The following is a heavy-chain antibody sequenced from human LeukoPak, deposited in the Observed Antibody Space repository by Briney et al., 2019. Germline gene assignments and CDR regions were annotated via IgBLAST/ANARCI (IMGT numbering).Heavy chain of an antibody. CDR1: GGSISSSSYY. CDR2: IYYSGST. D-gene: IGHD1-26*01. CDR3: ARRGRIVGAKDAFDI. Sequence: SETLSLTCTVSGGSISSSSYYWGWIRQPPGKGLEWIGSIYYSGSTYYNPSLKSRVTISVDTSKNQFSLKLSSVTAADTAVYYCARRGRIVGAKDAFDIWGQGTMVTVSS. J-gene: IGHJ3*02. V-gene: IGHV4-39*01.